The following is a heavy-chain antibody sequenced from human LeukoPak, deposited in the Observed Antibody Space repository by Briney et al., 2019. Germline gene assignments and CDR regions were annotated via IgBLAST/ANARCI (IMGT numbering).Heavy chain of an antibody. Sequence: GGSLRLSCAASGFTFNTYGMKWGRDAPGKGVGWVLIFGPGSSHTYSADSVRGRFVISRDDAKSSLYLKMSSLRAEDTAVYYCARDYVTMAPDYGGLGTLVTVSS. CDR2: FGPGSSHT. CDR1: GFTFNTYG. V-gene: IGHV3-21*01. D-gene: IGHD3-10*02. J-gene: IGHJ4*02. CDR3: ARDYVTMAPDY.